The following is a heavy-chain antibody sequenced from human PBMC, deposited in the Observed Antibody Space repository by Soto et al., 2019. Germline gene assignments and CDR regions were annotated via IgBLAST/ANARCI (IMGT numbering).Heavy chain of an antibody. D-gene: IGHD3-22*01. CDR2: IYYSGMT. CDR3: ARHGYYYDSTGYYYFV. J-gene: IGHJ4*02. V-gene: IGHV4-39*01. Sequence: SETLSLTCTVSGGSISSTNHYWGWIRQPPGKGLEWIGDIYYSGMTRCNPSLKSRVTISVDTSMNQFSLKMSSVTAADTAVYYCARHGYYYDSTGYYYFVWGQGTVVTVSS. CDR1: GGSISSTNHY.